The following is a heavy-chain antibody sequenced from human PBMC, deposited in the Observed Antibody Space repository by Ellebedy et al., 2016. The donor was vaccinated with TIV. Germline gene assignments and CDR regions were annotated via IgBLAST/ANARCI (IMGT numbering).Heavy chain of an antibody. Sequence: ASVKVSCKASGYTFTGYYMHWVRQAPGQGLEWMGWINFNSGGINYAQNFQGRVTMTRDTSISTAYMELSRLRSDDTAVYYCARGLGGGNALDYWGQGTLVAVSS. CDR2: INFNSGGI. D-gene: IGHD4-23*01. V-gene: IGHV1-2*02. CDR1: GYTFTGYY. J-gene: IGHJ4*02. CDR3: ARGLGGGNALDY.